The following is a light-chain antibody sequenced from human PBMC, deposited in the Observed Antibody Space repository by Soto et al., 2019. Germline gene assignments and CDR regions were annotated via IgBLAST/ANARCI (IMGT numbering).Light chain of an antibody. CDR1: QDIRKD. CDR3: LQNYNFPFT. V-gene: IGKV1-6*01. J-gene: IGKJ2*01. CDR2: GAS. Sequence: AIQMTQSPSSLSASVGDRVTITCRASQDIRKDLAWYQQKPGTAPQILIYGASTLQTEVASRFSRSRCVTNFTLTFSRLQPEDSAAYYCLQNYNFPFTFGQGTKLDIK.